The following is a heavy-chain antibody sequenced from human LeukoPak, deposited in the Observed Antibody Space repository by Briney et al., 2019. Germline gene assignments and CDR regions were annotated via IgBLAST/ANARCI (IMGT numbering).Heavy chain of an antibody. D-gene: IGHD6-19*01. CDR3: ARDRGIAVKDY. V-gene: IGHV3-74*01. CDR2: INSDGSST. Sequence: GRSLRLSCAASGFTFSSYWMHWVRQAPGKGLVWVSRINSDGSSTSYADSVKGRFTISRDNAKNTLYLQMNSLRAEDTAVYYCARDRGIAVKDYWGQGTLVTVSS. CDR1: GFTFSSYW. J-gene: IGHJ4*02.